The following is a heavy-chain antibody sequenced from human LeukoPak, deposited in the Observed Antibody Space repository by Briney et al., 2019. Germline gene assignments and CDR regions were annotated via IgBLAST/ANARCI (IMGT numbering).Heavy chain of an antibody. CDR3: AAASSPPRGYSGYPNWFDP. V-gene: IGHV4-59*03. CDR2: IFYSGST. D-gene: IGHD5-12*01. Sequence: SETLSLTCTVSGGSISNYYWSWIRQPPGKGLEWIGYIFYSGSTNYNPSLKSRVTMSVDTSKNQFSLELSSVTAADTAVYYCAAASSPPRGYSGYPNWFDPWGQGTLVTVSS. J-gene: IGHJ5*02. CDR1: GGSISNYY.